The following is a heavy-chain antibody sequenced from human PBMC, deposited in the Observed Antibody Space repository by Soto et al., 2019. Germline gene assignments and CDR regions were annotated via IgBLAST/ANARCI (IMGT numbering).Heavy chain of an antibody. CDR3: ASDRGYGHASVPYS. CDR2: ISYDGSLQ. Sequence: QAQLVESGGGVVQPGRSLRLSCAASGFAFSSYGMHWVRQAPGTGLEWVAVISYDGSLQHYADSVKGRFTISRDNAKNMVLLQMSSLRAEDTAVYYCASDRGYGHASVPYSWGQGTLVSVSS. D-gene: IGHD5-18*01. J-gene: IGHJ4*02. V-gene: IGHV3-30*03. CDR1: GFAFSSYG.